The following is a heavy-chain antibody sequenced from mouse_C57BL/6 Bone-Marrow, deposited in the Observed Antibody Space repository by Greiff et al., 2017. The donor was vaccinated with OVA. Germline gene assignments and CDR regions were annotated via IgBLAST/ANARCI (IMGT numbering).Heavy chain of an antibody. D-gene: IGHD1-1*01. CDR3: ARDDYGSSYVWFAY. V-gene: IGHV5-4*01. Sequence: EVKVVESGGGLVKPGGSLKLSCAASGFTFSSYAMSWVRQTPEKRLEWVATISDGGSYTYYPDNVKGRFTISRDNAKNNLYLQMSHLKSEDTAMYYCARDDYGSSYVWFAYWGQGTLVTVSA. CDR2: ISDGGSYT. J-gene: IGHJ3*01. CDR1: GFTFSSYA.